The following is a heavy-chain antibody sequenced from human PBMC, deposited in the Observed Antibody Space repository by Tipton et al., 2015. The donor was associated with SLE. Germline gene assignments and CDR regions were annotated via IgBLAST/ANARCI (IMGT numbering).Heavy chain of an antibody. CDR2: IYYSGST. J-gene: IGHJ3*02. V-gene: IGHV4-61*05. CDR1: GGSISSSSYY. CDR3: ARDTEYSSPSRAFDI. D-gene: IGHD6-6*01. Sequence: TLSLTCTVSGGSISSSSYYWGWIRQPPGKGLEWIGYIYYSGSTNYNPSLKSRVTISVDTSKNQVSLKLSSVTAADTAVYYCARDTEYSSPSRAFDIWGQGTMVTVSS.